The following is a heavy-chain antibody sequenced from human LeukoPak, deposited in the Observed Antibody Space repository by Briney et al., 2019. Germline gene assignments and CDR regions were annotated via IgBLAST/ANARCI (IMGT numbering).Heavy chain of an antibody. CDR3: ASITPRGESSGFDY. Sequence: SETLSLTCTVSGGSISSGGYYWSWIRQHPGKGLEWIGYIYYSGSTYYNPSLKSRVTISVDTSKNQFSLKLSSVTAAATAVYYCASITPRGESSGFDYWGQGTLVTVSS. J-gene: IGHJ4*02. CDR2: IYYSGST. V-gene: IGHV4-31*03. CDR1: GGSISSGGYY. D-gene: IGHD3-16*01.